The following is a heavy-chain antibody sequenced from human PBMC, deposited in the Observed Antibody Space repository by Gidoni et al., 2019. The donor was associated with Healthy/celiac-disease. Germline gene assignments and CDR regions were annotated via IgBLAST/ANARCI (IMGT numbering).Heavy chain of an antibody. CDR1: GFTLSDYY. D-gene: IGHD4-4*01. Sequence: QVQLVESGGGLVKPGGSLRLTCAASGFTLSDYYMSWIRQAPGTGLEWVSYSSSSGSTIYSSDSVKGRFTISRDNAKNALYLQMNSLRAEDTAVYYCASSTVTTYYYYGMDVWGQGTTVTVSS. CDR3: ASSTVTTYYYYGMDV. V-gene: IGHV3-11*01. CDR2: SSSSGSTI. J-gene: IGHJ6*02.